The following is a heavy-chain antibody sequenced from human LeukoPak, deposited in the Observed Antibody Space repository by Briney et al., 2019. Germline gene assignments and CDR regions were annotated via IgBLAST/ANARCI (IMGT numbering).Heavy chain of an antibody. Sequence: GGSLRLSCAASGFTFSNYNLNWIRKAPGKGLEWVASVSSRSTYIYYADSVRGRFTISRDNAQNSLSLQLNSLRAEDTALYYCARDYGGNSGYFDYWGQGALVTVSS. CDR2: VSSRSTYI. CDR3: ARDYGGNSGYFDY. CDR1: GFTFSNYN. J-gene: IGHJ4*02. D-gene: IGHD4-23*01. V-gene: IGHV3-21*01.